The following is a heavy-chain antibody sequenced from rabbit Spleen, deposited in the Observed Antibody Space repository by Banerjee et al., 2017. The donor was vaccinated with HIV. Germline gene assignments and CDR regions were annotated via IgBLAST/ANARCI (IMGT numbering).Heavy chain of an antibody. Sequence: EESGGDLVQPEGSLTLTCKASGLDYSGNYLICWVRQAPGKGLEWIGYIKTDSSGSADYASWAKGRFTISKTSSTTVTLQMTSLTAADTATYFCARGINSGGVGLNLWGPGTLVTVS. CDR2: IKTDSSGSA. J-gene: IGHJ4*01. D-gene: IGHD4-1*01. V-gene: IGHV1S45*01. CDR1: GLDYSGNYL. CDR3: ARGINSGGVGLNL.